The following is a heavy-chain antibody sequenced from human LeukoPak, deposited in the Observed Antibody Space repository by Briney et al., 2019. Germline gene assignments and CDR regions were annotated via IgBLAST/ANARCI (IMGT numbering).Heavy chain of an antibody. J-gene: IGHJ4*02. CDR1: GGSISSYY. D-gene: IGHD2-2*01. Sequence: SETLSLTCTVSGGSISSYYWSWVRQPPGKGLEWIGYIYYSGSTNYNPSLKSRVTISVDTSKNQFSLKLSSVTAADTAVYYCAKSSLFCSSVSCSYYFDSWGQGTLVTVSS. V-gene: IGHV4-59*01. CDR2: IYYSGST. CDR3: AKSSLFCSSVSCSYYFDS.